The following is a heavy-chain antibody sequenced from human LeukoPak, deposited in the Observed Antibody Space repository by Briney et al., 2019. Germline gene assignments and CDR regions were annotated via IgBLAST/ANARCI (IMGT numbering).Heavy chain of an antibody. CDR2: IYYSGST. CDR3: ARDSDY. Sequence: KASETLSLTCTVSGGSVSSGSYYWSWIRQPPGKRLEWIGYIYYSGSTNYNPSLKSRVTISVDTSKNQFSLKLSSVTAADTAVYYCARDSDYWGQGTLVTVSS. V-gene: IGHV4-61*01. J-gene: IGHJ4*02. CDR1: GGSVSSGSYY.